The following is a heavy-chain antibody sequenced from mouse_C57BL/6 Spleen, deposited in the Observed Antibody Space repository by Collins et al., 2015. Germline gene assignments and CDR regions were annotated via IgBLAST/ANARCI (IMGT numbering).Heavy chain of an antibody. Sequence: YNEKFKGKATLTADKSSSTAYMQLSSLTSEDSAVYFCARDDGYYGLNAMDYWGQGTSVTVSS. CDR3: ARDDGYYGLNAMDY. D-gene: IGHD2-3*01. V-gene: IGHV1S50*01. J-gene: IGHJ4*01.